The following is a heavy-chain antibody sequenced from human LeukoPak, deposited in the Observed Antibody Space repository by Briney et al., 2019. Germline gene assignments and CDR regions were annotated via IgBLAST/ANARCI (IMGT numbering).Heavy chain of an antibody. CDR3: AREPTSYYYDSTLFDY. V-gene: IGHV3-21*01. CDR1: GFTFSSYS. D-gene: IGHD3-22*01. Sequence: GGSLRLSCAASGFTFSSYSMNWVRQAPGEGLEWVSSISSSSSYIYYADSVKGRFTISRDNAKNSLYLQMNSLRAEDTAVYYCAREPTSYYYDSTLFDYWGQGTLVTVSS. J-gene: IGHJ4*02. CDR2: ISSSSSYI.